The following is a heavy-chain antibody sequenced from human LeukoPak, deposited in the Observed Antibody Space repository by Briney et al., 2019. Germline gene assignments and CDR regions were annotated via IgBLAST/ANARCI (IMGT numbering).Heavy chain of an antibody. V-gene: IGHV3-21*01. D-gene: IGHD2-15*01. Sequence: PGGSLRLSCAASGFILSDYNMNWVRQAPGKGLEWVSFIAISGTYITYADSVKGRFTISRDNAKNSLYLQMNSLRAEDTAVYYCARDLSATAHAYDYWGQGTLVTVSS. CDR1: GFILSDYN. CDR2: IAISGTYI. J-gene: IGHJ4*02. CDR3: ARDLSATAHAYDY.